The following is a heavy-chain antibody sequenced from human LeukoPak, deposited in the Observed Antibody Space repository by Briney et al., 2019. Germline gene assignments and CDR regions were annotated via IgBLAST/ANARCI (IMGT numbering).Heavy chain of an antibody. J-gene: IGHJ4*02. CDR3: ARVGPHSGSGSYYDDALDY. Sequence: SETLSLTCAVYGGSFSGYYWSWIRQPPGKGLEWIGVINHSGSTNYNPSLQSRVTISVDTSKNHFSLKLSSVTAADTAVYFCARVGPHSGSGSYYDDALDYWGQGTLVTVSS. CDR2: INHSGST. D-gene: IGHD3-10*01. CDR1: GGSFSGYY. V-gene: IGHV4-34*01.